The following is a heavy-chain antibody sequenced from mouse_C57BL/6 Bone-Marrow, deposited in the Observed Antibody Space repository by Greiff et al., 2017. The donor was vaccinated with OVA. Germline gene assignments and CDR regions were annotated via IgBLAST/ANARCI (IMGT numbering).Heavy chain of an antibody. CDR1: GFSLTSYG. CDR3: ARKERYLYYAMDF. CDR2: IWSGGST. Sequence: VQRVESGPGLVQPSQSLSITCTVSGFSLTSYGVHWVRQSPGKGLEWLGVIWSGGSTDYNAAFISRLSISKYNSKSQVFFKMNSLQADDTAIYYCARKERYLYYAMDFWGQGTSVTVSS. V-gene: IGHV2-2*01. J-gene: IGHJ4*01. D-gene: IGHD5-1*01.